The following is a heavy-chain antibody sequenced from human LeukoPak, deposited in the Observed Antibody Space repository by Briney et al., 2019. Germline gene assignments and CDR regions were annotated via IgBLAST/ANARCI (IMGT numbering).Heavy chain of an antibody. Sequence: GGSLRLSCAASGFTFDDYAMHWVRQAPGKGLEWVSGISWNSGSIGYADSVKGRFTISRDNAKNSLYLQMNSLRAEDTAVYYCATGVITRFAKDYWGQGTLVTVSS. CDR1: GFTFDDYA. J-gene: IGHJ4*02. V-gene: IGHV3-9*01. CDR3: ATGVITRFAKDY. D-gene: IGHD3-22*01. CDR2: ISWNSGSI.